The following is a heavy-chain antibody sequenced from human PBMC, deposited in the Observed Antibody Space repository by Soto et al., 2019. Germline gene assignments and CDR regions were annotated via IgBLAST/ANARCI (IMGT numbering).Heavy chain of an antibody. D-gene: IGHD3-3*01. Sequence: PSETLSLTCTVSGGSISSYYCSWIRQPPGKGLEWIGYIYYSGSTNYNPSLKSRVTISVDTSKNQFSLKLSSVTAADTAMYYCARGGDLGIFLYFDYWGQGTRVTVSS. CDR1: GGSISSYY. J-gene: IGHJ4*02. CDR3: ARGGDLGIFLYFDY. CDR2: IYYSGST. V-gene: IGHV4-59*01.